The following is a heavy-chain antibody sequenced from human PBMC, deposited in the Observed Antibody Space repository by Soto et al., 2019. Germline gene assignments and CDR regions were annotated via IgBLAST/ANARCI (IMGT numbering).Heavy chain of an antibody. CDR3: ARASLQLTVTNHYYGMDV. Sequence: QVQLVQSGAEVKKPGSSVKVSCKASGGTFSSYAISWVRQAPGQGLEWMGGIIPIFGTANYAQKVQGRVTITADESTSTAYTELSSLRSEDTAVYYCARASLQLTVTNHYYGMDVWGQGTTVTVSS. V-gene: IGHV1-69*01. CDR2: IIPIFGTA. J-gene: IGHJ6*02. D-gene: IGHD4-17*01. CDR1: GGTFSSYA.